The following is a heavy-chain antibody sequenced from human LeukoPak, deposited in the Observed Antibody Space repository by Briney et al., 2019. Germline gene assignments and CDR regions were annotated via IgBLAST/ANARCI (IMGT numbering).Heavy chain of an antibody. CDR3: ARSDSSGWSSDFDY. CDR1: GGSISSYY. J-gene: IGHJ4*02. D-gene: IGHD6-19*01. CDR2: IYYSGST. Sequence: PSETLSLTRTVSGGSISSYYWSWIRQPPGKGLEWIGYIYYSGSTNYNPSLKSRVTISVDTSKNQFSLKLSSVTAADTAVYYCARSDSSGWSSDFDYWGQGTLVTVSS. V-gene: IGHV4-59*01.